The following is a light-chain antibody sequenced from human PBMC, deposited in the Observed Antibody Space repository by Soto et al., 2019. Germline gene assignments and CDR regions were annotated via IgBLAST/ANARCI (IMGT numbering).Light chain of an antibody. Sequence: EIVVTQSPATLSLSPGERATLSCRASQNVSPYLAWYQQKPGQARRLLIYDASNRATGIPGRFSGSGSGTDFTLTNSSLEPEDFAVYYCQQRSNWPPRTFGQGTKLEIK. CDR3: QQRSNWPPRT. J-gene: IGKJ2*01. CDR2: DAS. CDR1: QNVSPY. V-gene: IGKV3-11*01.